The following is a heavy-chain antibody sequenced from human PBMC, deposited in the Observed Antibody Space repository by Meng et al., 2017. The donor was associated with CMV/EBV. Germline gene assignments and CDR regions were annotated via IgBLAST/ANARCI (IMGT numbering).Heavy chain of an antibody. J-gene: IGHJ6*02. D-gene: IGHD6-13*01. CDR2: IIPIFGTA. Sequence: KVSCKASGGTFSSYAISWVRQAPGQGLEWMGGIIPIFGTANYAQKFQGRVTITTDESTSTAYMELSSLRSEDTAVYYCARAFRIAAAGTLGGYHYYYGMDVWGQGTTVTVSS. CDR3: ARAFRIAAAGTLGGYHYYYGMDV. CDR1: GGTFSSYA. V-gene: IGHV1-69*05.